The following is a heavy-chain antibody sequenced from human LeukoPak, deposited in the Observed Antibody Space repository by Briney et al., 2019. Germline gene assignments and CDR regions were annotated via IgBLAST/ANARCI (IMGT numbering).Heavy chain of an antibody. CDR1: GFTFSSYA. V-gene: IGHV3-23*01. CDR2: ISGTSDST. D-gene: IGHD1-26*01. Sequence: GGSLRLSCAASGFTFSSYAMSWVRQAPGKGLEWVSAISGTSDSTYYVDSVQGRFTIPRDNSKNTLFLEMNSLRAEDTAVYYCAKSSRIGVGAIAPADYWGQGTLVTVPS. CDR3: AKSSRIGVGAIAPADY. J-gene: IGHJ4*02.